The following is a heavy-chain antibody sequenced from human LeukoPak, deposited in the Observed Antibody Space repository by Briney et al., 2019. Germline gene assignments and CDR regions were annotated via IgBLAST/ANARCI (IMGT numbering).Heavy chain of an antibody. Sequence: GGSLRLPCAVSGFTLSSYSMNWVRQAPGKGLEWVSSISSSSSYIYYADSVKGRFTISRDNARNSLYLQMNSLRAEDTAVYYCARDARYSSSWHWSFDYWGQGTLVTVSS. CDR2: ISSSSSYI. CDR1: GFTLSSYS. D-gene: IGHD6-13*01. J-gene: IGHJ4*02. V-gene: IGHV3-21*01. CDR3: ARDARYSSSWHWSFDY.